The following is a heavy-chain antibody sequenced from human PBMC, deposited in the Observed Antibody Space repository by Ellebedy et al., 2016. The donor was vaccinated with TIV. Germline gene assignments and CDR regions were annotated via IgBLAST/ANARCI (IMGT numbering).Heavy chain of an antibody. CDR2: IYYSGST. D-gene: IGHD3-10*01. CDR3: VRGRRGLWFGELLRFLDY. CDR1: GGSISSYY. Sequence: SETLSLTCTVSGGSISSYYWSWIRQPPGKGLEWIGYIYYSGSTNYNPSLKSRVTISVDTSKNQFSLKLSSVTAADTAVYYCVRGRRGLWFGELLRFLDYWGQGTLVTVSS. V-gene: IGHV4-59*12. J-gene: IGHJ4*02.